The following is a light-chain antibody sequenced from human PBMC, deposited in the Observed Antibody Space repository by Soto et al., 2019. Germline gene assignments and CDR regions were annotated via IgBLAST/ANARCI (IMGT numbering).Light chain of an antibody. J-gene: IGKJ3*01. CDR3: QQYDGAPLT. Sequence: EIVLTQSPDTLSLSPGERATLFCRASQTLSINSLAWYQQKPGQAPRLLIYAASTRDTGIPDRFNGSGSGTDFALTINRVEPEDFAVYYCQQYDGAPLTFGPGTKVDVK. V-gene: IGKV3-20*01. CDR1: QTLSINS. CDR2: AAS.